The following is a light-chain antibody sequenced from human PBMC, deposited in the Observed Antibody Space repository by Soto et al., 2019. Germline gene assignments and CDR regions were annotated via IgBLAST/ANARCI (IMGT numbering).Light chain of an antibody. J-gene: IGKJ1*01. CDR1: QTISSW. Sequence: DIQMTQSPSTLSGSVGDRVTITCRASQTISSWLAWYQQKPGTAPKVLIYHASNLQSGVSSRFSGSGSGTEFTLTISSLQPDDFATYYCQQYNSYSFGQGTKVDIK. V-gene: IGKV1-5*01. CDR3: QQYNSYS. CDR2: HAS.